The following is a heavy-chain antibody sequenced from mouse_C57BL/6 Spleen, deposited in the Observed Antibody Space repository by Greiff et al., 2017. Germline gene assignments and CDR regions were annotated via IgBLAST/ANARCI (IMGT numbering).Heavy chain of an antibody. J-gene: IGHJ1*03. V-gene: IGHV5-16*01. D-gene: IGHD1-1*01. Sequence: EVMLVESEGGLVQPGSSMKLSCTASGFTFSDYYMAWVRQVPEKGLEWVANINYDGSSTYYLDSLKSRFIISRDNAKNILYLQMSSLKSEDTATYYCARGRITTVVGGNWYFDVWGTGTTVTVSS. CDR3: ARGRITTVVGGNWYFDV. CDR2: INYDGSST. CDR1: GFTFSDYY.